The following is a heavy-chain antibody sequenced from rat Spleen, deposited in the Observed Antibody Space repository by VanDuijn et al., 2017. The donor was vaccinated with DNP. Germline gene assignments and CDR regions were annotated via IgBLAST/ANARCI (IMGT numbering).Heavy chain of an antibody. V-gene: IGHV5S11*01. Sequence: EVQLVESGGGLVQPGRSMKLSCAASGFTFSNYYMAWVRQAPTKGLEWVASISTGGGNTYYRDSVKGRFTISRDNAKSTLYLQMDSLRSEESATYYCARVQLGYYAMDAWGQGTSVTVSS. CDR2: ISTGGGNT. CDR3: ARVQLGYYAMDA. CDR1: GFTFSNYY. D-gene: IGHD5-1*01. J-gene: IGHJ4*01.